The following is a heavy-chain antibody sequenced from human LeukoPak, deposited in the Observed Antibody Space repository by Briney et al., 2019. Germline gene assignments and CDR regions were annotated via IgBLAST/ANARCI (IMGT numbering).Heavy chain of an antibody. V-gene: IGHV1-2*02. CDR3: ARVRDGYNDAYDI. D-gene: IGHD5-24*01. CDR2: INPNSGGT. Sequence: GASVKVSCKASGYTFTGYYMHWVRQAPGQGLEWMGWINPNSGGTNYAQKFQGRVTMTRDTSTSTVYLELSSLKAEDTAVYYCARVRDGYNDAYDIWGQGTVVTVSS. CDR1: GYTFTGYY. J-gene: IGHJ3*02.